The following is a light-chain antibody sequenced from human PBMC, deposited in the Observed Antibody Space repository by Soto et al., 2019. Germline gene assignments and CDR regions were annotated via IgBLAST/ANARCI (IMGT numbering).Light chain of an antibody. V-gene: IGKV3-15*01. Sequence: EIVMTQSPATLSVSPGETATLSCRASQSLTSYLAWYQQKPDQAPRLLIYGISTRATDIPARFSGSGSGTEFTLTISSLQSEDFAVYYCQQYNNWPLTFGGGIKVDIK. CDR3: QQYNNWPLT. CDR1: QSLTSY. CDR2: GIS. J-gene: IGKJ4*01.